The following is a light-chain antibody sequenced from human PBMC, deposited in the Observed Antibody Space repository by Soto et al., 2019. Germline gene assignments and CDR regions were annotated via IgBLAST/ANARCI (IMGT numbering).Light chain of an antibody. CDR3: HHYGRSPIFT. CDR2: AAS. Sequence: DIPMTQSPSSLSASVGDRVTITCRASQGISNYLAWYQQKPGQAPRLLIYAASTRAAGVPDRFSGSGSGTDFTLTISRLEPEDFGVFFCHHYGRSPIFTFGPGTTVDMK. V-gene: IGKV1-NL1*01. J-gene: IGKJ3*01. CDR1: QGISNY.